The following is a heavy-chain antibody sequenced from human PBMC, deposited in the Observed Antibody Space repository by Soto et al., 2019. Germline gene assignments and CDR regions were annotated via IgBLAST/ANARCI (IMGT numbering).Heavy chain of an antibody. CDR2: ISGSGGST. J-gene: IGHJ4*02. Sequence: GGSLRLSCAASGFTFSSYAMSWVRQAPGKGLEWVSAISGSGGSTYYADSVKGRFTISRDNSKNTLYLQMNSLRAEDTAVYYCAKVSNIVVVVAAISFDYWGQGTLVTVSS. CDR1: GFTFSSYA. CDR3: AKVSNIVVVVAAISFDY. D-gene: IGHD2-15*01. V-gene: IGHV3-23*01.